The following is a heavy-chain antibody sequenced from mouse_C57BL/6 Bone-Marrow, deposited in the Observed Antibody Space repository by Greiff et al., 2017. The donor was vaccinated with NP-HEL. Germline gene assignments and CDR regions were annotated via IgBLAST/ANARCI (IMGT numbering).Heavy chain of an antibody. V-gene: IGHV1-15*01. CDR2: IDPETGGT. J-gene: IGHJ1*03. D-gene: IGHD1-1*01. CDR3: TSIYYYGNGYFDV. Sequence: QVQLQQSGAELVRPGASVTLSCKASGYTFTDYEMHWVKQTPVHGLEWIGAIDPETGGTAYNQKFKGKAILTADKSSSTAYMELRSLTSEDSAVYYCTSIYYYGNGYFDVWGTGTTVTVSS. CDR1: GYTFTDYE.